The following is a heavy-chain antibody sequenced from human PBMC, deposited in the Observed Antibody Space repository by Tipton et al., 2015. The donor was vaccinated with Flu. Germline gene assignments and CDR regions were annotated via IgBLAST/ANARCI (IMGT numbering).Heavy chain of an antibody. CDR1: GGSFSAYY. J-gene: IGHJ4*02. CDR2: INPSGST. Sequence: LRLSCAVYGGSFSAYYWSWIRQPPGKGLEWVGEINPSGSTIYNPSLKSRVTISLDTSKNQFSLRLSSVTAADTAVYYCARKYYDLWAAWRVDWGQGTLVTVSS. D-gene: IGHD3-3*01. CDR3: ARKYYDLWAAWRVD. V-gene: IGHV4-34*01.